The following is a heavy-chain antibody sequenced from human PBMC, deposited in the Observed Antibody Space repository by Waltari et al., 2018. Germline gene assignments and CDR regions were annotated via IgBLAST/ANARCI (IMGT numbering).Heavy chain of an antibody. CDR3: ARDLLGMDAFDI. CDR1: GFTFSSYS. J-gene: IGHJ3*02. V-gene: IGHV3-21*01. CDR2: ISSSSSYI. D-gene: IGHD7-27*01. Sequence: EVQLVESGGGLVKPGGSLRLYCAASGFTFSSYSMNWVRQAPGKGLEWVSSISSSSSYIYYADSVKGRFTISRDNAKNSLYLQMNSLRAEDTAVYYCARDLLGMDAFDIWGQGTMVTVSS.